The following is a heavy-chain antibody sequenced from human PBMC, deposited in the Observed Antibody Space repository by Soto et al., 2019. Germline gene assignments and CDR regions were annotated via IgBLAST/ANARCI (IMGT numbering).Heavy chain of an antibody. Sequence: LSLTCTVSGGSISSGDYYCSWIRQPPGKGLEWIGYVSYSGSTNYNPSLKSRVTMSVDTSKNQFSLRLSSVTAADTAVYYCARGSYGDSPWGQGTLVTVS. CDR2: VSYSGST. CDR1: GGSISSGDYY. D-gene: IGHD4-17*01. CDR3: ARGSYGDSP. J-gene: IGHJ5*02. V-gene: IGHV4-30-4*01.